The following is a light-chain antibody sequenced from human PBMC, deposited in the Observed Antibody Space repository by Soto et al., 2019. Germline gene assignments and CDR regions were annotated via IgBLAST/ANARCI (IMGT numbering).Light chain of an antibody. CDR3: SSYTSSSTAV. CDR2: EVS. Sequence: SVLTQPASVSGSPGQSITISCTGTSSDVGGYNYVSWYQQHPGKAPKLMIYEVSNRPSGVSNRFSGSKSGNTASLTISGLQAEDEADYYCSSYTSSSTAVFGGGTQLPSS. CDR1: SSDVGGYNY. J-gene: IGLJ7*01. V-gene: IGLV2-14*01.